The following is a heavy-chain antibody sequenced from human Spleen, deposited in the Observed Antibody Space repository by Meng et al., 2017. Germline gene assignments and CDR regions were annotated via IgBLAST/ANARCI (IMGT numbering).Heavy chain of an antibody. Sequence: GGSLRLSCAASGFTFSSYEMNWVRQAPGKGLEWVSYISSSGSTIYYADSVKGRFTISRDNAKNSLYLQMNSLRAEDTAVYYCARAYCGGDCYSKHDAFDIWGQGTMVTVSS. D-gene: IGHD2-21*02. V-gene: IGHV3-48*03. CDR2: ISSSGSTI. J-gene: IGHJ3*02. CDR1: GFTFSSYE. CDR3: ARAYCGGDCYSKHDAFDI.